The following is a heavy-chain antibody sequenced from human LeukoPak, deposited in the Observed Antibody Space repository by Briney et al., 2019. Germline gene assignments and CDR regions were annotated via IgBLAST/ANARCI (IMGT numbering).Heavy chain of an antibody. Sequence: GGSLRLSCAASGFTVRSHRLIWVRQAPGKGLEWVSVIYNTGSTYYADSVMGRFIISRDISKNTLYLQINGLRPDDTALYYCATDPGLRWSFDFWGQGTLVTVSS. V-gene: IGHV3-53*05. D-gene: IGHD4-23*01. CDR2: IYNTGST. CDR3: ATDPGLRWSFDF. CDR1: GFTVRSHR. J-gene: IGHJ4*02.